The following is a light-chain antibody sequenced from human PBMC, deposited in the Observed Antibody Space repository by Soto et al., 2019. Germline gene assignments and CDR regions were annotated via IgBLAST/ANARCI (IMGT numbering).Light chain of an antibody. V-gene: IGKV3-20*01. CDR1: QSVSNY. CDR3: QQYGSSGT. Sequence: EIVLTPSPGTLSLSPGERRPLSRRASQSVSNYLAWDQQKPGPAPXXLIYGASNRATGIPDRFSGSGSGTEFTLTISRLDPEDFAVYYCQQYGSSGTFGQGTKVDIK. J-gene: IGKJ1*01. CDR2: GAS.